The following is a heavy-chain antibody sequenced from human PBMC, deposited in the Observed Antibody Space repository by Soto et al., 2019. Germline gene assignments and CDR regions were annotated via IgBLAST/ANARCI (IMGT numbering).Heavy chain of an antibody. CDR3: ARQGSNGAYYYYGMDV. Sequence: PGESLKISCQGSGYRFSSYWIAWVRQMPEKGLEWMGIIYPGDSDTIYSPSFQGQVTFSVDKSTSTAYLQWSSLKASDTAMYYCARQGSNGAYYYYGMDVWGQGTTVTVSS. V-gene: IGHV5-51*01. CDR1: GYRFSSYW. D-gene: IGHD2-8*01. CDR2: IYPGDSDT. J-gene: IGHJ6*02.